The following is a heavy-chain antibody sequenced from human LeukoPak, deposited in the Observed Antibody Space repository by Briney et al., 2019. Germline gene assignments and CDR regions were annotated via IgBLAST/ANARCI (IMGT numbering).Heavy chain of an antibody. V-gene: IGHV4-59*07. D-gene: IGHD3-9*01. CDR3: ARRRYLGNYIDV. Sequence: WDTLSLICSVCGHPISSYHGMCIREPTGKAVEWIVYVYYSGSTKYNPSLKSRVTISVDTPKNQFSLKLTSVTAADTAVYYCARRRYLGNYIDVWGKGTTVTVSS. CDR1: GHPISSYH. J-gene: IGHJ6*03. CDR2: VYYSGST.